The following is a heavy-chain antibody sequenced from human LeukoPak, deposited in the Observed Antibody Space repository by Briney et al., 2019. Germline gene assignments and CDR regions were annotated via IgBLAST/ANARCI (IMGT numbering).Heavy chain of an antibody. CDR2: IYYSGST. J-gene: IGHJ4*02. D-gene: IGHD5-12*01. Sequence: SEALSLTCTVSGGSISRYYWNWIRQPPGKGLEWIGYIYYSGSTNYNPSLKSRVTISVDTSKNQFSLKLSSVTAADTAVYYCARDGYDSVYFDYWGQGTLVTVSS. V-gene: IGHV4-59*08. CDR1: GGSISRYY. CDR3: ARDGYDSVYFDY.